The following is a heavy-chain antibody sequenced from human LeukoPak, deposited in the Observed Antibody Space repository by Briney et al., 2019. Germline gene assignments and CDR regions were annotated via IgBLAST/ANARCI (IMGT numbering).Heavy chain of an antibody. CDR1: GFTFSDYY. V-gene: IGHV3-23*01. CDR3: AKQKGETMIVVNFDY. Sequence: EGSLRLSCAASGFTFSDYYMSWIRQAPGKGLEWVSAISGSGGSTYYADSVKGRFTISRDNSKNTLYLQMNSLRAEDTAVYYCAKQKGETMIVVNFDYWGQGTLVTVSS. J-gene: IGHJ4*02. CDR2: ISGSGGST. D-gene: IGHD3-22*01.